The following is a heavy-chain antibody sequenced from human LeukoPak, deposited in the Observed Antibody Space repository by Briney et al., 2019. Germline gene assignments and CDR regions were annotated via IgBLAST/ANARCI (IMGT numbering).Heavy chain of an antibody. Sequence: AETLSLTCAVYGGSFSGYYWRWIRQPPSKGLASVGENKHSGSTNYNPSLKSRVTISVDTSKNQFSLKLSSVTAADTAVYYCARSRGYSYGYFDYWGQGTLVTVSS. CDR2: NKHSGST. J-gene: IGHJ4*02. D-gene: IGHD5-18*01. CDR3: ARSRGYSYGYFDY. V-gene: IGHV4-34*01. CDR1: GGSFSGYY.